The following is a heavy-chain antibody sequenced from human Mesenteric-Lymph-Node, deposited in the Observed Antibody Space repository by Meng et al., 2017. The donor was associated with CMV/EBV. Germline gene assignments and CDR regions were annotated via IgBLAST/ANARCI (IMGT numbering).Heavy chain of an antibody. CDR3: ARGCSSTSCYDDY. V-gene: IGHV4-34*01. J-gene: IGHJ4*02. CDR1: GGSFSGYY. CDR2: INHSGST. D-gene: IGHD2-2*01. Sequence: CAVYGGSFSGYYWSWIRQPPGKGLEWIGEINHSGSTNYNPSLKSRVTISVDTSKNQFSLKLSSVTAADTAVYYCARGCSSTSCYDDYWGQGTLVTVSS.